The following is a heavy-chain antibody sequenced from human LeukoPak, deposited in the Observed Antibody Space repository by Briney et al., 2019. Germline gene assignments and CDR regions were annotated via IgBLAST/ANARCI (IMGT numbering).Heavy chain of an antibody. CDR1: GFTFSNYW. V-gene: IGHV3-7*03. Sequence: PGGSLRLSCAASGFTFSNYWMSWVRQAPGKGLEWVANIKEDGSEKYYVDAVKGRFTISRDNAKKSLFLQMNSLKTEDTAVYYCTTRGRSSGWYGDNDYWGQGTLVTVSS. D-gene: IGHD6-19*01. J-gene: IGHJ4*02. CDR2: IKEDGSEK. CDR3: TTRGRSSGWYGDNDY.